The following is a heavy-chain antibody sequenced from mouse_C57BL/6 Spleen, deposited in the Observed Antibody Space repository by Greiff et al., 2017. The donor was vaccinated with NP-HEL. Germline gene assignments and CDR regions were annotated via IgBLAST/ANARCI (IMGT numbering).Heavy chain of an antibody. CDR3: ARPYYGSSYDLDY. J-gene: IGHJ2*01. CDR1: GYTFTSYW. CDR2: IDPSDSYT. Sequence: QVQLQQPGAELVMPGASVKLSCKASGYTFTSYWMHWVKQRPGQGLEWIGEIDPSDSYTNYNQKFKGKFTFTVDKSSSTAYMKLSSLTAEDSAVYYCARPYYGSSYDLDYWGKGTTLTVSS. D-gene: IGHD1-1*01. V-gene: IGHV1-69*01.